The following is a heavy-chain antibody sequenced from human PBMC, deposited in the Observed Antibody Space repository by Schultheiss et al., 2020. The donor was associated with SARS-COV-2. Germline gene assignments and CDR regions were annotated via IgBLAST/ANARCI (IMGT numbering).Heavy chain of an antibody. V-gene: IGHV3-21*01. D-gene: IGHD2/OR15-2a*01. CDR1: GFAFSNYG. CDR3: ATLTFGVY. J-gene: IGHJ4*02. CDR2: ISSSSSYI. Sequence: GESLKISCAASGFAFSNYGMHWVRQAPGKGLEWVSSISSSSSYIYYADSVKGRFTISRDNAKNSLYLQMNSLRAEDTAVYYCATLTFGVYWGQGTLVTVSS.